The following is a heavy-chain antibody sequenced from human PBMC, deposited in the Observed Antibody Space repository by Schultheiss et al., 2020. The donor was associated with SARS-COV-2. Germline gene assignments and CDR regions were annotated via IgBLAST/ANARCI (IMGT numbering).Heavy chain of an antibody. D-gene: IGHD6-6*01. CDR1: GGSISSSSYY. J-gene: IGHJ4*02. CDR2: IYHSGST. V-gene: IGHV4-39*07. CDR3: ARLAARQRVCDY. Sequence: SETLSLTCTVSGGSISSSSYYWGWIRQPPGKGLEWIGSIYHSGSTNYNPSLKSRVTISVDTSKNQFSLKLSSVTAADTAVYYCARLAARQRVCDYWGQGTLVTVSS.